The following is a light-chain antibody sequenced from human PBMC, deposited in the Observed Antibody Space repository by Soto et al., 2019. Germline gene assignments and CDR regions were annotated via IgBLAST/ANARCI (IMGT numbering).Light chain of an antibody. V-gene: IGKV1-39*01. CDR1: QSISSD. CDR2: AAS. J-gene: IGKJ5*01. Sequence: DIQMTEPPSCLSASVGDRVTITCRASQSISSDLNWYQQKPGKARKLLSYAASSLQSRVTSRFSGRGSGTDFTLTISSLLPEDFTTYYGRQSYSTLSITFGQGTRQEIK. CDR3: RQSYSTLSIT.